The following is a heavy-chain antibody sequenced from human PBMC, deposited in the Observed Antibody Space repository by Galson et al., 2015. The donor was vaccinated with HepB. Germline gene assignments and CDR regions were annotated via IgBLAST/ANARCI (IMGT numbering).Heavy chain of an antibody. CDR1: GFTFSSYA. V-gene: IGHV3-30*04. J-gene: IGHJ4*02. D-gene: IGHD1-26*01. Sequence: SLRLSCAASGFTFSSYAMHWVRQAPGKGLEWVAVISYDGSNKYYADSVKGRFTISRDNSKNTLYLQMNSLRAEDTAVYYCARAGGGSYDYWGQGTLVTVSS. CDR3: ARAGGGSYDY. CDR2: ISYDGSNK.